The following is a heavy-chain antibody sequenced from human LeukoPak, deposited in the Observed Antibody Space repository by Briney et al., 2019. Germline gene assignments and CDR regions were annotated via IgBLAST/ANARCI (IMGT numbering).Heavy chain of an antibody. CDR2: IIPIFGTA. CDR3: ARDTGYYYGSGRPADAFDI. V-gene: IGHV1-69*05. D-gene: IGHD3-10*01. Sequence: SVKVSCKASGGTFSSYAISWVRQAPGQRLEWMGRIIPIFGTANYAQKFQGRVTITTDESTSTAYMELSSLRSEDTAVYYCARDTGYYYGSGRPADAFDIWGQGTMVTVSS. CDR1: GGTFSSYA. J-gene: IGHJ3*02.